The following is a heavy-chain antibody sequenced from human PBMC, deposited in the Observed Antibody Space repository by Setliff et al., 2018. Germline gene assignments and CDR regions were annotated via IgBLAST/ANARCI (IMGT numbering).Heavy chain of an antibody. CDR3: ARGYYDSYARYYVVGDY. D-gene: IGHD3-22*01. Sequence: SVKVSCKASGGTFSNYGISWVRQAPGQGLEWMGGIIPIFGSANYARKFQGRVTVTADESTSTVYMELSSLRTEDTAVYYCARGYYDSYARYYVVGDYWGQGTPVTVSS. V-gene: IGHV1-69*13. CDR1: GGTFSNYG. J-gene: IGHJ4*02. CDR2: IIPIFGSA.